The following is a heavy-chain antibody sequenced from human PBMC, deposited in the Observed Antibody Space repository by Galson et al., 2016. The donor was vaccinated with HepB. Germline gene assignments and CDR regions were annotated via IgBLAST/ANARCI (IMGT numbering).Heavy chain of an antibody. CDR1: GYSFGSYW. CDR3: ARSFTGSYDFRGAIYNYYALDV. CDR2: IYPGDFDI. V-gene: IGHV5-51*01. Sequence: QSGAEVKKPGESLKISCRGSGYSFGSYWIGWVRQMPGKGLEWMGIIYPGDFDIRYSPSFQGQVTISVDKSISTAYLQWSSLTASDTAMYYCARSFTGSYDFRGAIYNYYALDVWGQGTTVTVS. D-gene: IGHD3-3*01. J-gene: IGHJ6*02.